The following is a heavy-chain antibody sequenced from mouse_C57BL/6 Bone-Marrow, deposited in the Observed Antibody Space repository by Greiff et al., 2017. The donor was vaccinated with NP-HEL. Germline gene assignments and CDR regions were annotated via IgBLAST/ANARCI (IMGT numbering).Heavy chain of an antibody. CDR1: GYTFTSYG. CDR2: IYPRSGNT. J-gene: IGHJ3*01. V-gene: IGHV1-81*01. Sequence: QVQLKESGAELARPGASVKLSCKASGYTFTSYGISWVKQRTGQGLEWIGEIYPRSGNTYYNEKFKGKATLTADKPSSTAYMELRSLTSEDSAVYFCARRGALGGFAYWGQGTLVTVSA. CDR3: ARRGALGGFAY.